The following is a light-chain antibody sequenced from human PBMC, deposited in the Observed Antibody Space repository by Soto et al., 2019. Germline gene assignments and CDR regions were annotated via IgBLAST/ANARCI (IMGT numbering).Light chain of an antibody. CDR1: QSVSRY. CDR2: DAS. Sequence: EIVLTQSPGTLSLSPGERATLSCRASQSVSRYLAWYQQKRGQPPRLIIYDASERAPGIPARFSGSGSGTDFTLTISSLEPEAFAVYYCQQCVNWPPVTFGQGTRLEIK. CDR3: QQCVNWPPVT. J-gene: IGKJ5*01. V-gene: IGKV3-11*01.